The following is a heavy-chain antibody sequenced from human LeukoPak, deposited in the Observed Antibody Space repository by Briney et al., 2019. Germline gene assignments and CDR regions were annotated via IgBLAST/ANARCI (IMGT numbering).Heavy chain of an antibody. CDR3: ARTMVRGVRGAFDI. CDR2: IYYSGST. D-gene: IGHD3-10*01. V-gene: IGHV4-59*01. J-gene: IGHJ3*02. CDR1: GGSISSYY. Sequence: SETLSLTCTVSGGSISSYYWSWIRQPPGKGLEWIGYIYYSGSTNYNPSLGSRVTISVDTSKNQFSLKLSSVTAADTAVYYCARTMVRGVRGAFDIWGQGTMVTVSS.